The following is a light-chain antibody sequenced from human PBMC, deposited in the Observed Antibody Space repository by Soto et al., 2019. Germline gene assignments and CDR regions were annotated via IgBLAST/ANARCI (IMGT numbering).Light chain of an antibody. Sequence: GITQSPANLALSPWAGAALSCVAGQPVSDKLAWYQQKPVQAPRLLIYGASARALGIPVRFSGSGSGPECSSAATSLQSDDFAVYYCKQYDQWPITFGQGTRLEIK. CDR1: QPVSDK. CDR2: GAS. V-gene: IGKV3-15*01. J-gene: IGKJ5*01. CDR3: KQYDQWPIT.